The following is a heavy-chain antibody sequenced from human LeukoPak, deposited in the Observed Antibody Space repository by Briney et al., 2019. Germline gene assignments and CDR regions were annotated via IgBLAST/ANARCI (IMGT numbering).Heavy chain of an antibody. Sequence: PGGSLRLSCTASGFTFSSYWMHWVRQAPGKGLEWVSGINGGGGGGTFHADSVRGRFTISRDNSKNTLYLQMSSLRAEDTAVYYCAASLPNIVVVPAAKGPFGSWGQGTLVTVSS. CDR1: GFTFSSYW. CDR3: AASLPNIVVVPAAKGPFGS. J-gene: IGHJ5*02. V-gene: IGHV3-23*01. D-gene: IGHD2-2*01. CDR2: INGGGGGGT.